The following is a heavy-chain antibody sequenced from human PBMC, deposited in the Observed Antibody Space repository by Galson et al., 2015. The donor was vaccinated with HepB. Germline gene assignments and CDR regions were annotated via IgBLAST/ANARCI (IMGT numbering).Heavy chain of an antibody. CDR2: ISGSGGST. V-gene: IGHV3-23*01. J-gene: IGHJ4*02. Sequence: SLRLSCAASGFTFSSYAMSWVRQAPGKGLEWVSAISGSGGSTYYADSVKGRFTISRDNSKNTLYLQMNSLRAEDTAVYYCAKLEAYYGSGSYHRALDYWGQGTLVTVSS. D-gene: IGHD3-10*01. CDR3: AKLEAYYGSGSYHRALDY. CDR1: GFTFSSYA.